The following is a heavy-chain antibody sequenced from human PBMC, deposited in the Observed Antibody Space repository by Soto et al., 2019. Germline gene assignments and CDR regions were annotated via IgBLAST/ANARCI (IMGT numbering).Heavy chain of an antibody. CDR2: ITNSGYT. CDR1: NGSFSGYY. J-gene: IGHJ1*01. Sequence: SETLSLTCDVFNGSFSGYYWSWIRQPPGKGLEWIAEITNSGYTNYNPSLKNRGTILIDRSKNHFSLKVTSVTAADTAVYYCARGLEYFQLWGQGTLVTVSS. V-gene: IGHV4-34*01. CDR3: ARGLEYFQL.